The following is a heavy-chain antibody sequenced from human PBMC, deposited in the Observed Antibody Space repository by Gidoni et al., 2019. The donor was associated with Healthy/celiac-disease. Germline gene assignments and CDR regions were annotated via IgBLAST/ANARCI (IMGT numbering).Heavy chain of an antibody. Sequence: QVQLVQSGAEVKKPGASVKVSCKASGYTFTGYCMHWVRQAPGQGLEWMGWINPNSGGTNYAQKFQGRVTMTRDTSISTAYMELSRLRSDDTAVYYCARPRYYDFWSGYYFDPWGQGTLVTVSS. CDR2: INPNSGGT. CDR1: GYTFTGYC. CDR3: ARPRYYDFWSGYYFDP. D-gene: IGHD3-3*01. V-gene: IGHV1-2*02. J-gene: IGHJ5*02.